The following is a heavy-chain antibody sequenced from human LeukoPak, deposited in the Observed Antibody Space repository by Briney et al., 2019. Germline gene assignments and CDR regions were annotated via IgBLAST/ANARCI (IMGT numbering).Heavy chain of an antibody. D-gene: IGHD3-10*01. V-gene: IGHV4-59*01. CDR1: GGSISSYY. Sequence: SETLPLTCSVSGGSISSYYWSWIRQPPGKGLEWIGYLYYSGSPNYNPSLKSRVTISVDTSKNPLSLKLRSVTAADTAVYYCARAGGAVDNWGQGTLVTVSS. CDR2: LYYSGSP. CDR3: ARAGGAVDN. J-gene: IGHJ4*02.